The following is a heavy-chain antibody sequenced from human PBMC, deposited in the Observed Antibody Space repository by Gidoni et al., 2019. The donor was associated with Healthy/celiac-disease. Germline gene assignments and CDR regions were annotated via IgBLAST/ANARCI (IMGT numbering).Heavy chain of an antibody. CDR3: ARDSGAIWNDAFDI. V-gene: IGHV3-64*01. J-gene: IGHJ3*02. D-gene: IGHD1-1*01. Sequence: EVQLVESGGGLVQPGGSLRLSCAASGFTFSSYAMHWVRQAPGKGLEYVSAISSNGGSTYYANSMKGRFTISRDNSKNTLYLQMGSLRAEDMAVYYCARDSGAIWNDAFDIWGQGTMVTVSS. CDR2: ISSNGGST. CDR1: GFTFSSYA.